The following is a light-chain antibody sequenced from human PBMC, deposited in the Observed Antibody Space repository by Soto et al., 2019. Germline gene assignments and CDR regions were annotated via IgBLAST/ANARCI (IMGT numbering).Light chain of an antibody. V-gene: IGKV1-5*03. CDR1: QTISSW. J-gene: IGKJ1*01. Sequence: DIQRTQSPSTLSGSVGDRVTITCRASQTISSWLAWYQQKPGKDPKLLIYKASTLKSGVPSRFSGSGSGTEFNLTISRLQTDDFATYYCQQYETFSGTFGPGTKVDIK. CDR3: QQYETFSGT. CDR2: KAS.